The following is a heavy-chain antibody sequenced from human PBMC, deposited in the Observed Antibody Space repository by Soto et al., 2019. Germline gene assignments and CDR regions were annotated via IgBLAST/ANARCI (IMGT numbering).Heavy chain of an antibody. Sequence: VQLVESGGGVVQPGRSLRLSCAASGFTFSDYAMHWVRQAPGKGLEWVAVVSHDVRNTHYADSVKGRFTISRDSSKNTVSLEMTSRRAEDTAVYYCAKGGRQWLVTSDFNYWGQGALVTVSS. CDR3: AKGGRQWLVTSDFNY. J-gene: IGHJ4*02. D-gene: IGHD6-19*01. CDR1: GFTFSDYA. CDR2: VSHDVRNT. V-gene: IGHV3-30*18.